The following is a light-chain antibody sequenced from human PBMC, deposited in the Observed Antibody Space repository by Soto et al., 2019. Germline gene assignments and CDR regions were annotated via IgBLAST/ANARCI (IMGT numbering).Light chain of an antibody. Sequence: DIQLTQSPSSLSASVGARVTITCRASETIASYVNWYQQRPGKAPQLLIYAASTFQSGVPSRFGGSGSGTDFTLTITSLQPDDFATYYCQQTYNPPRTFGQGTRL. J-gene: IGKJ1*01. CDR2: AAS. CDR3: QQTYNPPRT. CDR1: ETIASY. V-gene: IGKV1-39*01.